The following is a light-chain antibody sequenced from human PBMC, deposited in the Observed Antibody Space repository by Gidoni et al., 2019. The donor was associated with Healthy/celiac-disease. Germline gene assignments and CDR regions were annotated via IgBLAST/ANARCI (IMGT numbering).Light chain of an antibody. V-gene: IGKV1-6*01. Sequence: IQLTRLPPSLSASLGDEVPTPGRASQRIRNDLNWYQQKPGKAPKLLIYAASSLQSGVPSRFSGSGSGTDFTLTISSLQPEDFATYYCQQDYNYPLTFXGXTKVEIK. J-gene: IGKJ4*02. CDR1: QRIRND. CDR3: QQDYNYPLT. CDR2: AAS.